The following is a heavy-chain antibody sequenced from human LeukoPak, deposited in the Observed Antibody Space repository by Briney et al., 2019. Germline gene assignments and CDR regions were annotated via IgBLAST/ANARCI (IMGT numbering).Heavy chain of an antibody. D-gene: IGHD3-10*01. V-gene: IGHV3-23*01. Sequence: QSGGSLRLSCAASGFTFSSYAMSWVRQAPGKGLERVSAISGSGGSTYYADSVKGRFTISRDNSKNTLYLQMNSLRAEDTAVYYCAKEGGSGTWWYYYYGMDVWGQGTTVTVSS. CDR1: GFTFSSYA. J-gene: IGHJ6*02. CDR2: ISGSGGST. CDR3: AKEGGSGTWWYYYYGMDV.